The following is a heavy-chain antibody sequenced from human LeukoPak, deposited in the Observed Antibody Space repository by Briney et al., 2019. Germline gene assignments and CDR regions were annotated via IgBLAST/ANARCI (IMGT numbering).Heavy chain of an antibody. Sequence: GGSLRLSCTVSGFTVSSNSMSWVRQAPGKGLEWVSFIYSDNTHYSDSVKGRFTISRDNSKNTLYLQMNSLRAEDTAVYYCAREDNWALDYWGQGTLVTVSS. CDR1: GFTVSSNS. J-gene: IGHJ4*02. CDR3: AREDNWALDY. CDR2: IYSDNT. V-gene: IGHV3-53*01. D-gene: IGHD5-24*01.